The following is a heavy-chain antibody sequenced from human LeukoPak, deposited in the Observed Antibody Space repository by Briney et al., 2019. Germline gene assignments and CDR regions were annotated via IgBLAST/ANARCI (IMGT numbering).Heavy chain of an antibody. D-gene: IGHD2-2*01. Sequence: GASVKVSCKTSGYSFSDNGISWVRQAPGQGLEWMGWISAYNGNTNYAQKLQGRVTMTTDTSTSTAYMELRSLRSDDTAVYYCARDRSFRFCSSTSCSRWWFDPWGQGTLVTVSS. CDR2: ISAYNGNT. CDR1: GYSFSDNG. J-gene: IGHJ5*02. V-gene: IGHV1-18*01. CDR3: ARDRSFRFCSSTSCSRWWFDP.